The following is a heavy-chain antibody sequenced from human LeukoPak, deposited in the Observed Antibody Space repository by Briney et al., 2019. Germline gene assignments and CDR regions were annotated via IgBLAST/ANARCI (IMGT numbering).Heavy chain of an antibody. J-gene: IGHJ4*02. V-gene: IGHV3-23*01. CDR3: VELHEGY. D-gene: IGHD5-24*01. CDR1: GFTFSSYA. Sequence: GGSLRLSCAASGFTFSSYAMSWVRQAPGKGLEWVSSISGSDYSTYYADSVKGRFTISRDNSKNTLYLQMNSLRAEDTAVYYCVELHEGYWGQGTLVTVSS. CDR2: ISGSDYST.